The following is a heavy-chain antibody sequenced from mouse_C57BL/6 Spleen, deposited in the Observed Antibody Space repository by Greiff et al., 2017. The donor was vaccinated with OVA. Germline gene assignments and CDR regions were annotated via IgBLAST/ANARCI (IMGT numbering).Heavy chain of an antibody. CDR3: VGYYYDSSYYAMDY. V-gene: IGHV10-3*01. Sequence: EVQRVESGGGLVQPKGSLKLSCAASGFTFNTYAMHWVRQAPGKGLEWVARIRSKSSNYSTYYADSVKDRFTISRDDSQSMLYLQMNNLKTEDTAMYYCVGYYYDSSYYAMDYWGQGTSVTVSS. D-gene: IGHD1-1*01. CDR1: GFTFNTYA. CDR2: IRSKSSNYST. J-gene: IGHJ4*01.